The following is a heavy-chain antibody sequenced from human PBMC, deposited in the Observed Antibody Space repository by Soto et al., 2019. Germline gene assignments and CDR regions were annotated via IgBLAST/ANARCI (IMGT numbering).Heavy chain of an antibody. CDR3: AKDPYCTSTSCYMDV. CDR1: GFRFSNYA. D-gene: IGHD2-2*01. Sequence: EVQLLESGGGLVQPGGSLRLSCAASGFRFSNYAMSWVRQAPGKGLEWVSGISGSGGSTYYADSVKGRFTISRDNSKNTLYLQMNSLRAEDTAVDYCAKDPYCTSTSCYMDVWGQGTTVTVSS. J-gene: IGHJ6*02. CDR2: ISGSGGST. V-gene: IGHV3-23*01.